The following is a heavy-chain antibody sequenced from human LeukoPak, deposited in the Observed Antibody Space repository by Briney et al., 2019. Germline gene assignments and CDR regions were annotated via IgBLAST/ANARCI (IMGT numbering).Heavy chain of an antibody. CDR3: ARGPRAAADDY. Sequence: GASVKVSCKASGYTFINFAINWGRQAPGQRPEWLGWINAGNGNTKYSQKFQGRVTITRDTSASTAYMELSNLTSEDTAVYYCARGPRAAADDYWGKGTLVTVAS. CDR1: GYTFINFA. CDR2: INAGNGNT. J-gene: IGHJ4*02. V-gene: IGHV1-3*01. D-gene: IGHD6-13*01.